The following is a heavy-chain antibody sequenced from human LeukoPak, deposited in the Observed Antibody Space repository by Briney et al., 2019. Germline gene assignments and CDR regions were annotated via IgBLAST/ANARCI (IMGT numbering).Heavy chain of an antibody. J-gene: IGHJ6*03. D-gene: IGHD3-10*01. CDR2: IRGSGDST. CDR1: GFTFSSYG. Sequence: GGSLRLSCAASGFTFSSYGMSWVRQAPGKGLEWVSLIRGSGDSTYYADSVKGRCTISRDNSKNTLYLQMNSLRAEDTAVYYCAKVGQLGRGDYYYYMDVWGKGTTVTVSS. V-gene: IGHV3-23*01. CDR3: AKVGQLGRGDYYYYMDV.